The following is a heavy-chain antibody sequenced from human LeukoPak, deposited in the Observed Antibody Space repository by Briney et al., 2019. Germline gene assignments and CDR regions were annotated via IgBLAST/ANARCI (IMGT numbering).Heavy chain of an antibody. V-gene: IGHV3-30*02. J-gene: IGHJ4*02. Sequence: GGSLRLSCAASGFTFSSYGMHWVRQAPGKGLEWVAFIRYDGSNKYYADSVKGRFTISRDNSKNTLYLQMNSLRAEDTAVYYRAKDYMFYSGYDSYYFDYWGQGTLVTVSS. CDR3: AKDYMFYSGYDSYYFDY. CDR1: GFTFSSYG. D-gene: IGHD5-12*01. CDR2: IRYDGSNK.